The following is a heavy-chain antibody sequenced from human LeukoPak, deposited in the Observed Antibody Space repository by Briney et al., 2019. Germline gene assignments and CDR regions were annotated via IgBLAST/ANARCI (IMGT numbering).Heavy chain of an antibody. D-gene: IGHD6-19*01. CDR3: VKDRSVTVAGMGRY. J-gene: IGHJ4*02. CDR2: IGSNGGST. Sequence: GGPLTLSCSASGFTFSSYTMHCVRQAPGKGLEYVSAIGSNGGSTYYADSVKGRFTISRDNSKSTLFLQMNSLRAEDTAMYYCVKDRSVTVAGMGRYWGQGTLVTVSS. V-gene: IGHV3-64D*06. CDR1: GFTFSSYT.